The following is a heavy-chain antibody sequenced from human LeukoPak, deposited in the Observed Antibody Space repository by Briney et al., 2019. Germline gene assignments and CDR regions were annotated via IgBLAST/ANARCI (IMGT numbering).Heavy chain of an antibody. CDR3: ARGGGDSDAFDI. D-gene: IGHD4-17*01. CDR2: IGTAGDT. V-gene: IGHV3-13*01. CDR1: GFTFSSYD. J-gene: IGHJ3*02. Sequence: GGSLRLSCAASGFTFSSYDMHWVRQATGKGLEWVSAIGTAGDTYYPGSVKGRFTISRENAKNSLYLQMNSLRAGDTAVYYCARGGGDSDAFDIWGQGTMVTVSS.